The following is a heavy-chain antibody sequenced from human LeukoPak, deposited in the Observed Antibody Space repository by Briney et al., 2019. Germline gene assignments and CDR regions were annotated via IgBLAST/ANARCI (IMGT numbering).Heavy chain of an antibody. J-gene: IGHJ5*02. CDR1: GFTFSSYE. Sequence: GGSPRLSCAASGFTFSSYEMNCVRQAPGNRLEWVSYISRSGSTIYYAESVKGRFTIARDNAKHSLYLQRRSVRVEETAVFYSARGKTRQNIVTRKTYNWFIPWVQGTLVTDSS. CDR2: ISRSGSTI. CDR3: ARGKTRQNIVTRKTYNWFIP. D-gene: IGHD2/OR15-2a*01. V-gene: IGHV3-48*03.